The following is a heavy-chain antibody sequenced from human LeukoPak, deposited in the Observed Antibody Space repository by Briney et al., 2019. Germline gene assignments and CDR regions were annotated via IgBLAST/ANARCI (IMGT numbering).Heavy chain of an antibody. V-gene: IGHV4-59*01. J-gene: IGHJ4*02. CDR2: IYYSGTT. CDR1: VDSFSSGY. D-gene: IGHD3-10*01. Sequence: PSETLSLTCALSVDSFSSGYWSWIRQPPGKGLEWIGYIYYSGTTNANPSLESRVTVSVDTSKKYCSLKLTSVTAADTAVYFCARGDPAGLFDSWGQGHLVTVSS. CDR3: ARGDPAGLFDS.